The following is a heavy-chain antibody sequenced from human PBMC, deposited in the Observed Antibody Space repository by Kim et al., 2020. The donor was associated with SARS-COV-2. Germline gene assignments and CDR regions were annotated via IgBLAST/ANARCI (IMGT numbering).Heavy chain of an antibody. CDR1: GGSVSSGSYY. V-gene: IGHV4-61*01. CDR2: IYYSGST. CDR3: ARDGEYCSGGSCYYYYGMDV. D-gene: IGHD2-15*01. Sequence: SETLSLTCTVSGGSVSSGSYYWSWIRQPPGKGLEWIGYIYYSGSTNYNPSLKSRVTISVDTSKNQFSLKLSSVTAADTAVYYCARDGEYCSGGSCYYYYGMDVWGQGTTVTVSS. J-gene: IGHJ6*02.